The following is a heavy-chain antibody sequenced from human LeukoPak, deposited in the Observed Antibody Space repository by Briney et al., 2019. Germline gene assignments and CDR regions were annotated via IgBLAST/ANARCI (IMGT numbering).Heavy chain of an antibody. V-gene: IGHV1-2*06. CDR3: ARPTKHDYSKPLDY. CDR1: GYTFTGYY. CDR2: INPNSGGT. D-gene: IGHD4-11*01. Sequence: ASVKVSCKASGYTFTGYYMHWVRQAPGQGLEWMGRINPNSGGTNYAQKFQGRVTMTRDTFISTAYMELGRLRSDDTAVYYCARPTKHDYSKPLDYWGQGTLVTVSS. J-gene: IGHJ4*02.